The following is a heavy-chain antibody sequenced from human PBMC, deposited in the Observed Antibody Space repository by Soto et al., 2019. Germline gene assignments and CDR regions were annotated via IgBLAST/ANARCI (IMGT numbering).Heavy chain of an antibody. D-gene: IGHD6-13*01. CDR3: ARESDDSSWSSVEYFQH. CDR2: ISAYNGNT. Sequence: SVKVSCKASGYTFTSYGISLVRQAPGQGLEWMGWISAYNGNTNYGQKLQGRLAMTTDTSTSTAYMELRSLRSDDTAVYYCARESDDSSWSSVEYFQHWGQGTLVTVSS. V-gene: IGHV1-18*01. J-gene: IGHJ1*01. CDR1: GYTFTSYG.